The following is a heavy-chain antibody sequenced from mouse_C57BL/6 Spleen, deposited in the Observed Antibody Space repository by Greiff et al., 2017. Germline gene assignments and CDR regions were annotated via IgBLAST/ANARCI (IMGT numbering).Heavy chain of an antibody. D-gene: IGHD1-1*01. J-gene: IGHJ2*01. CDR1: CYAFSSSW. V-gene: IGHV1-82*01. CDR3: AKGGTLVEYYFDY. CDR2: VSPGDGDT. Sequence: QVQLQQSGPELVKPGASVKISCKASCYAFSSSWMNWVKQRPGKGLEWIGRVSPGDGDTNYTGKFKGEATLTSDKSSSTAYMQLSSLISVDSAVYFCAKGGTLVEYYFDYWGQGTTLTVSS.